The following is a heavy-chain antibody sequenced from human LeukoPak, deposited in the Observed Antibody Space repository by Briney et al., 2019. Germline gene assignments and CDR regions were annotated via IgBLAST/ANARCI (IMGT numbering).Heavy chain of an antibody. V-gene: IGHV4-39*01. CDR1: GGSISSSSYY. CDR2: IYYSGST. D-gene: IGHD5-12*01. CDR3: ARQIEWLRPNWFDP. J-gene: IGHJ5*02. Sequence: PSETLSLTCTVSGGSISSSSYYWGWIRQPPGKGLEWIGSIYYSGSTYYNPSLKSRVTISVDTSKNQFSLKLSSVTAADTAVYYCARQIEWLRPNWFDPWGQGTLVTVSS.